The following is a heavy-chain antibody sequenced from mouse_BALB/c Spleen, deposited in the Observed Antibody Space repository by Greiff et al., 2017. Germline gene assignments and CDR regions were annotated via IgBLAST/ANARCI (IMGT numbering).Heavy chain of an antibody. V-gene: IGHV5-6-4*01. CDR1: GFTFSSYT. D-gene: IGHD1-1*01. J-gene: IGHJ3*01. CDR2: ISSGGSYT. CDR3: TRESSYYGSSQAFAY. Sequence: VESGGSLKLSCAASGFTFSSYTMSWVRQTPEKRLEWVATISSGGSYTYYPDSVKGRFTISRDNAKNTLYLQMSSLKSEDTAMYYCTRESSYYGSSQAFAYWGQGTLVTVSA.